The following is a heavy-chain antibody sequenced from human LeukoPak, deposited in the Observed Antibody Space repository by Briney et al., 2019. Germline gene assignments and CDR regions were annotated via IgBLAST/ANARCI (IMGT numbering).Heavy chain of an antibody. CDR3: ARDAWGWDNSDYYHPVNYFDY. CDR2: INPSGGRT. J-gene: IGHJ4*02. Sequence: ASVTVSCKVSGYTFTSYYMHWVRQAPGQGLEWMGIINPSGGRTNYAQKLQGRVTMTRDTSTSTVYMELSSLRSEDTAVYYCARDAWGWDNSDYYHPVNYFDYWGQGTLVTVSS. D-gene: IGHD3-22*01. V-gene: IGHV1-46*04. CDR1: GYTFTSYY.